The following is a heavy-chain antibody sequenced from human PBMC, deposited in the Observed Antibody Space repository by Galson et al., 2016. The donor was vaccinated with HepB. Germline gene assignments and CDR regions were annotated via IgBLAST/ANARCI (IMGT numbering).Heavy chain of an antibody. Sequence: SLRLSCAVSGFSFSTYTMHWVRQAPGKGLEWVAVISYDGINKYYADSVKGRFTISRDNSKNTLYLQVHSLRSEDTAVYYCAKEAGNTMLRGITNPPDDWGQGTLVTVSS. CDR1: GFSFSTYT. J-gene: IGHJ4*02. CDR3: AKEAGNTMLRGITNPPDD. V-gene: IGHV3-30-3*01. CDR2: ISYDGINK. D-gene: IGHD3-10*01.